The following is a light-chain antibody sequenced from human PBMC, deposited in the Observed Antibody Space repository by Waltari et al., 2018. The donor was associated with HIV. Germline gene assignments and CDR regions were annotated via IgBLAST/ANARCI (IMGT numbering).Light chain of an antibody. Sequence: DIVMTPSPDSLAVSLGETATIHCKSSQSVLYSSANKNYLAWSQQKPGQPPKLLIYWASTRESGVPDRFSGSGSGTDFTLTISSLQAEDVAVYYCHQYYSAPWTFGQGTKVEI. V-gene: IGKV4-1*01. CDR1: QSVLYSSANKNY. CDR2: WAS. J-gene: IGKJ1*01. CDR3: HQYYSAPWT.